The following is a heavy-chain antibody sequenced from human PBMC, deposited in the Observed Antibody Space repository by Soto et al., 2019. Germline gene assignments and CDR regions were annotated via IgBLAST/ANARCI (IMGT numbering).Heavy chain of an antibody. CDR3: ARTGHSSPPGYFDY. D-gene: IGHD6-13*01. V-gene: IGHV1-2*04. CDR2: INPNSGGT. CDR1: GYTFTGYY. J-gene: IGHJ4*02. Sequence: ASVKVSCKASGYTFTGYYMHWVRQAPGQGLEWMGWINPNSGGTNYAQKFQGWVTMTRDTSISTAYMELSRLRSDDTAVYYCARTGHSSPPGYFDYWGQGTLVTVSS.